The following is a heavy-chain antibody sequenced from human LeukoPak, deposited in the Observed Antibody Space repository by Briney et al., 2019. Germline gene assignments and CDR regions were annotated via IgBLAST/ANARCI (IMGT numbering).Heavy chain of an antibody. CDR3: ARDCAAGDFDY. CDR1: GFPSGSSLGDYA. Sequence: GGSETLLCTASGFPSGSSLGDYALSWVRQAPGKGLEWVAVIWYDGSNKFYADSVEGRFSISRDNSKNTLYLQMNSLRAEDTAVYYSARDCAAGDFDYWGQGTLVTVSS. J-gene: IGHJ4*02. V-gene: IGHV3-33*01. CDR2: IWYDGSNK. D-gene: IGHD6-13*01.